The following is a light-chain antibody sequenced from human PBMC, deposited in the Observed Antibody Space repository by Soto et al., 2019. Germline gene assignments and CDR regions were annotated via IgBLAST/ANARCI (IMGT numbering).Light chain of an antibody. Sequence: EIVLRQSPGTLSLSPGARATLSCRASQSVSSGYLAWYQQKPGQAPRLLIYAASSRATGIPDRFSGSGSGTDFTLTISRLEPEDFAVYWCQQYVTSPFTFGQGTKLEI. V-gene: IGKV3-20*01. CDR2: AAS. CDR3: QQYVTSPFT. J-gene: IGKJ2*01. CDR1: QSVSSGY.